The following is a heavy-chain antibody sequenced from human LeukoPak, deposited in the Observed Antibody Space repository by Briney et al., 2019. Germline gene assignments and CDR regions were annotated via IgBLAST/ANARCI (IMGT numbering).Heavy chain of an antibody. V-gene: IGHV3-9*01. CDR2: ISWNSGSI. J-gene: IGHJ3*02. CDR1: GFTFSSYA. CDR3: AKDMEETAMVSAFDI. D-gene: IGHD5-18*01. Sequence: GGSLRLSCAASGFTFSSYAMSWVRQAPGKGLEWVSGISWNSGSIGYADSVKGRFTISRDNAKNSLYLQMNSLRAEDTALYYCAKDMEETAMVSAFDIWGQGTMVTVSS.